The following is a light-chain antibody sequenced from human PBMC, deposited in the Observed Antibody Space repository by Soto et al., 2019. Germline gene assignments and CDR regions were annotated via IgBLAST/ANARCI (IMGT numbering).Light chain of an antibody. Sequence: QSVLTQPPSVSGAPGQRVTISCTGSSSNIGAGYDVQWYQQLPGTAPKLLIYGNYNRPSGLPDRFSGSKSGTSASLAITGLQAEDEADYYCQSYDSSLTGVVFGGGTQLTVL. V-gene: IGLV1-40*01. CDR1: SSNIGAGYD. J-gene: IGLJ2*01. CDR2: GNY. CDR3: QSYDSSLTGVV.